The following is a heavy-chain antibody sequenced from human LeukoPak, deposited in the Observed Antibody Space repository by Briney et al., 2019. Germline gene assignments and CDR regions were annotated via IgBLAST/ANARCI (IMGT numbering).Heavy chain of an antibody. V-gene: IGHV4-28*01. Sequence: SDTLSLTCAVSGYSITSSSWWGWIRQPPGKGLEWIGYIYHSGTTYYNPSLQSRVTMSVDTSKNQFSLKLSSVTAVDTAVYYCARSLNYYDTSGFEAWGQGTLVTVSS. D-gene: IGHD3-22*01. CDR2: IYHSGTT. CDR3: ARSLNYYDTSGFEA. CDR1: GYSITSSSW. J-gene: IGHJ4*02.